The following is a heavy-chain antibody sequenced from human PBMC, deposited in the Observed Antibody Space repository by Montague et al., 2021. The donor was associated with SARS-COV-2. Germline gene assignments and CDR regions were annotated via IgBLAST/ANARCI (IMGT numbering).Heavy chain of an antibody. CDR3: ARDRFDFGAGRQGTIDF. V-gene: IGHV4-4*07. CDR1: GDSITNHY. Sequence: SETLSLTCSVSGDSITNHYWSWIRQPAGKGLERIGRMHFTGKTNFSPFFSSRLTMSADTSKNQFSLKLTSVTAADTAIYFCARDRFDFGAGRQGTIDFWGQGTLATVSS. D-gene: IGHD3-10*01. J-gene: IGHJ4*02. CDR2: MHFTGKT.